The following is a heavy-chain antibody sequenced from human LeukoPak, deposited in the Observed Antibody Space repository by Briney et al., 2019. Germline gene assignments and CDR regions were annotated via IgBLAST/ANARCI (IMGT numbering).Heavy chain of an antibody. J-gene: IGHJ4*02. CDR1: GFSFSYYT. V-gene: IGHV3-21*01. CDR2: ITSGSNYM. Sequence: GGSLRLSCAASGFSFSYYTMHWVREAPGRGLEWVSSITSGSNYMYYADSVKGRFTISRDNAKNSLFLQLNSLRAEDTAVYYCARDFLEWLPYSWGQGTLVTVSS. D-gene: IGHD3-3*01. CDR3: ARDFLEWLPYS.